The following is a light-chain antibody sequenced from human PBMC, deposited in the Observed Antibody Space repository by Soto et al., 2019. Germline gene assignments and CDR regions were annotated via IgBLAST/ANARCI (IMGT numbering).Light chain of an antibody. CDR1: SGHSSYA. Sequence: QLVLTQSPSASASLGASVKLTCTLSSGHSSYAIAWHQQQPEKGPRYLMKLNSDGSHSKGDGIPDRFSGSSSGAERYLTISSLQSEDVADYYCQTWGSGPVVFGGGTQLTVL. J-gene: IGLJ2*01. V-gene: IGLV4-69*01. CDR2: LNSDGSH. CDR3: QTWGSGPVV.